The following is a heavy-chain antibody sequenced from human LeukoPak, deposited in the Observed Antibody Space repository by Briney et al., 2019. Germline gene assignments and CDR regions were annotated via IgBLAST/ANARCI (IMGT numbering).Heavy chain of an antibody. CDR3: ARHLSSSWNFDY. J-gene: IGHJ4*02. D-gene: IGHD6-13*01. V-gene: IGHV4-59*08. Sequence: SETLSLTCTVSGGSLSSHYWTWIRQPPGKGLEWIGYIYSSGITNYNPSLTSRLTISVDTSSNQFSLDLRSMTAADTAVYYCARHLSSSWNFDYWGRGTLVTVSS. CDR1: GGSLSSHY. CDR2: IYSSGIT.